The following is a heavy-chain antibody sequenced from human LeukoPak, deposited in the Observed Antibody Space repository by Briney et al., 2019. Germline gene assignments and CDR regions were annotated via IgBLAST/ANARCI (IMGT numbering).Heavy chain of an antibody. CDR2: IYYSGST. CDR1: GGSISSYY. Sequence: SETLSLTCTVSGGSISSYYWSWIRQPPGKGLEWIGYIYYSGSTNYNPSLKSRVTISVDTSKNQFSLKLSSVTAADTAVYYCARDGIAARSHYYYYYMDVWGKGTTVTVSS. D-gene: IGHD6-6*01. V-gene: IGHV4-59*01. J-gene: IGHJ6*03. CDR3: ARDGIAARSHYYYYYMDV.